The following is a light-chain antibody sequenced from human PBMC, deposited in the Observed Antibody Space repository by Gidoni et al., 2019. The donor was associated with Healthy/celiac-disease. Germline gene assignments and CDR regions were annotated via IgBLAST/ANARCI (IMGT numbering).Light chain of an antibody. J-gene: IGKJ1*01. CDR2: GAS. V-gene: IGKV3-20*01. Sequence: VLTQSPGTLSLPPGESATLSSSASQSGSSSYLPWYQQKPGQAPRLLIYGASSRVTGIPDRFSGSGSGTDFTLTISRLEPEDFAVYYCQQYGSSPAWPFGQGTKVEIK. CDR1: QSGSSSY. CDR3: QQYGSSPAWP.